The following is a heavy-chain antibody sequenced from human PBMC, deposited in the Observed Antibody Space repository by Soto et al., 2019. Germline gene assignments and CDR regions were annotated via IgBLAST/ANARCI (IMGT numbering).Heavy chain of an antibody. V-gene: IGHV4-59*01. Sequence: PSETLSLTCTVSGGSISSYYWSWIRQPPGKGLEWIGYIYYSGSTNYNPSLKSRVTISVDTSKNQFSLKLSSVTAADTAVYYCARVTVYDYNWFDPWGQGTLVTVSS. J-gene: IGHJ5*02. CDR1: GGSISSYY. CDR2: IYYSGST. D-gene: IGHD2-8*01. CDR3: ARVTVYDYNWFDP.